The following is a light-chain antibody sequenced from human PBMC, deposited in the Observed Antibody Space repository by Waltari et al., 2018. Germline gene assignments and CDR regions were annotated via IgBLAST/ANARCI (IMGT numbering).Light chain of an antibody. V-gene: IGLV2-14*03. CDR2: DVT. Sequence: QSALTQPASVSGSPGQSITISCTGTSSDVGAYNYVSWYQQHPGQAPKLMIYDVTSRPSWVSNRFSGSKSGNPASLTLSGLQAEDEADYYCSSYTRSSTPLVFGGGTKLTVL. CDR3: SSYTRSSTPLV. CDR1: SSDVGAYNY. J-gene: IGLJ2*01.